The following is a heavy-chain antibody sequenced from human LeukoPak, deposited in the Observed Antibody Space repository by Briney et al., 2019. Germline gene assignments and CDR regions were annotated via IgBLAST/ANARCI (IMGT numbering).Heavy chain of an antibody. CDR2: IIPIFGTA. J-gene: IGHJ5*02. D-gene: IGHD3-22*01. Sequence: SVKVSCKASGGTFSSYAISWVRQAPGQGLEWMGGIIPIFGTANYAQKFQGRVTITADESTSTAYMELSSLRSEDTAVYYCARAVSDYYDSSGYLFSGWFDPWGQRTLVTVSS. V-gene: IGHV1-69*13. CDR3: ARAVSDYYDSSGYLFSGWFDP. CDR1: GGTFSSYA.